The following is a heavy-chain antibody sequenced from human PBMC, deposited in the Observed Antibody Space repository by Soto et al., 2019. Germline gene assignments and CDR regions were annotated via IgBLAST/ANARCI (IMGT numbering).Heavy chain of an antibody. D-gene: IGHD5-12*01. CDR2: IYYSGST. CDR3: ARDGSGYSQTVDGMDV. CDR1: GGSISSGDYY. J-gene: IGHJ6*02. V-gene: IGHV4-30-4*01. Sequence: QVQLQESGPGLVKSSQNLSLTCTVSGGSISSGDYYWSWIRQPPGKGLEWIGYIYYSGSTYYNPSLKSRVTISVDTSKNQFSLKLSSVTAADTAVYYCARDGSGYSQTVDGMDVWGQGTTVTASS.